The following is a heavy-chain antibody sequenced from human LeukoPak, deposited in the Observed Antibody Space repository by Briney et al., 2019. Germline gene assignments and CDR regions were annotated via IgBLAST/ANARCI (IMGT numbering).Heavy chain of an antibody. D-gene: IGHD3-22*01. V-gene: IGHV2-5*02. Sequence: SGPTLVNPTQTLTLTFTFSGFSLSSSGVGVGWIRQPPGKALEWLALIYWDDDKRYSPPLKSRLTITKVTSKNQVVLKIPIMDPLDTATYFCAHSGAYYYDSRGFDYWGQGTLVTVSS. CDR3: AHSGAYYYDSRGFDY. J-gene: IGHJ4*02. CDR1: GFSLSSSGVG. CDR2: IYWDDDK.